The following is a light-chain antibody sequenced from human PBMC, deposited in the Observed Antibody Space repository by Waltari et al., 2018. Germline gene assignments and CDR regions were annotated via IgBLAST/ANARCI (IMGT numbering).Light chain of an antibody. CDR1: SRDVGAYNS. CDR3: SSYTGRPIMV. J-gene: IGLJ3*02. CDR2: DVT. V-gene: IGLV2-14*03. Sequence: QSALTQPASVSGSPGQSITPPCTGTSRDVGAYNSFFWYQQHAGKAPQLMIYDVTKRPSGVSTRFSGSKSGNTASLTISGLQAEDEADYYCSSYTGRPIMVFGGGTKLTVL.